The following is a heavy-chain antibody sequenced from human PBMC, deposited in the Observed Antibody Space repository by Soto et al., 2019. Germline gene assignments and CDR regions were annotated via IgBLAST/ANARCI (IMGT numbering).Heavy chain of an antibody. CDR2: IKSKTDGGTA. J-gene: IGHJ6*02. Sequence: EVQLVESGGGLVKPGGSLRLSCAASGFTFSNAWMNWVRQAPGKGLEWVGRIKSKTDGGTADYAAPGKGRFTISRDDTKNTLYLKMDSLITEDTAVYYCTTQNCSGGSCYSVYYYYGLDVWGQGTTVSVSS. D-gene: IGHD2-15*01. V-gene: IGHV3-15*07. CDR1: GFTFSNAW. CDR3: TTQNCSGGSCYSVYYYYGLDV.